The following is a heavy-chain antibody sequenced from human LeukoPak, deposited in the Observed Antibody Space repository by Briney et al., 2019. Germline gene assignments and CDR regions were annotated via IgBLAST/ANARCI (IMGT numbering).Heavy chain of an antibody. CDR2: INHSGST. CDR3: ARHSTSSPTNWFDP. D-gene: IGHD2-2*01. Sequence: PSETLSLTCAVYGGSFSGYYWSWIRQPPGKGLEWIGEINHSGSTNYNPSLKSRVTISVDTSKNQFSLKLSSVTAADTAVYYCARHSTSSPTNWFDPWGQGTLVTASS. V-gene: IGHV4-34*01. J-gene: IGHJ5*02. CDR1: GGSFSGYY.